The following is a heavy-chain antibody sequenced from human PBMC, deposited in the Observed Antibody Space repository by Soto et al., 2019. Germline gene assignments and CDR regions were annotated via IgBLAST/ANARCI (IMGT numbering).Heavy chain of an antibody. CDR3: ARQKSGLEFYNYFDP. J-gene: IGHJ5*02. V-gene: IGHV4-61*01. Sequence: QVQLQESGPGLVKPSETLSLTCSVSGDSVSRGTYYWSWIRQSPERGLEWIAYSSYSGRTSYNPSFKSRATISVDTSKNQFSLRLRSLTAEDTAVYYCARQKSGLEFYNYFDPWGPGTLVTVSS. CDR2: SSYSGRT. CDR1: GDSVSRGTYY. D-gene: IGHD3-3*01.